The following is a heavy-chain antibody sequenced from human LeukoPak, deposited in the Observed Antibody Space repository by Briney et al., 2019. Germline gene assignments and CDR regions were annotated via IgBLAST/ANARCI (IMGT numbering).Heavy chain of an antibody. D-gene: IGHD6-25*01. J-gene: IGHJ4*02. CDR2: IYSGGST. CDR1: GFTVSSNY. Sequence: GGSLRLSCAASGFTVSSNYMSWVRQAPGKGLEWVSVIYSGGSTYYADSVKGRFTISRDNSKNTLYLQMNSLRAEDTAVYYCASSGYSSDTRWFDYWGQGTLVTVSS. CDR3: ASSGYSSDTRWFDY. V-gene: IGHV3-66*01.